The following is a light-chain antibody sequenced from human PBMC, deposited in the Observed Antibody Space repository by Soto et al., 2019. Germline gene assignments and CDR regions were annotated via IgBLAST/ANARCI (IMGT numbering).Light chain of an antibody. CDR2: GAS. J-gene: IGKJ1*01. Sequence: EIVLTQSPGTLSLSPGERATLSCRASQSVTSNYLAWYQQKPGQAPRLLVYGASSRATGIPDRFSGSGSGTDFTLTISKLEPEDFAVYHCQQYGGSPRTFGQGTKVDIK. CDR1: QSVTSNY. V-gene: IGKV3-20*01. CDR3: QQYGGSPRT.